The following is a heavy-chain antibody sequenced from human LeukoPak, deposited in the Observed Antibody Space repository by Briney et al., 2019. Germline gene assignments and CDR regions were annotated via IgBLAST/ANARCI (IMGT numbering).Heavy chain of an antibody. D-gene: IGHD3-22*01. V-gene: IGHV3-23*01. CDR3: AKDRPNYYGSNGHYYRRDGDY. CDR1: GFTFSSYA. Sequence: PGGSLRLSCAASGFTFSSYAMSWVRPSTGKGLEWVSSTSGDGGATYYSNSVKGRFTISRDNSRNTLYLQMNSLRAEDTAVYYCAKDRPNYYGSNGHYYRRDGDYWGQGTLVTVSS. J-gene: IGHJ4*02. CDR2: TSGDGGAT.